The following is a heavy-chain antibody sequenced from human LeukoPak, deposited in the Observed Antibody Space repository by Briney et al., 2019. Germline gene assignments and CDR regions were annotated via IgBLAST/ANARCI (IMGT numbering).Heavy chain of an antibody. D-gene: IGHD3-3*01. CDR2: IYYSGIT. CDR1: GGSISRSDYC. J-gene: IGHJ6*02. Sequence: SQTLSLTCSVSGGSISRSDYCWSWIRQPPGKGLEWIGYIYYSGITYYNPSLKSRVTISVDTSKNQFSLKLSSVTAADTAVYYCARGGTTIFGVAPLYGMDVWGQGTTVTVSS. CDR3: ARGGTTIFGVAPLYGMDV. V-gene: IGHV4-30-4*01.